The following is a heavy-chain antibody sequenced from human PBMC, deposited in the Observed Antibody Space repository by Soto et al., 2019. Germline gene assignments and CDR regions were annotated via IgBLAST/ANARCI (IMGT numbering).Heavy chain of an antibody. J-gene: IGHJ4*02. V-gene: IGHV3-21*01. CDR3: ARDEGEQWLGYYFDY. Sequence: PGGSLRLSCAASGFTFSSYSMNWVRQAPGKGLEWVSSISSSSSYKYYADSVKGRFTISRDNAKNSLYLQMNSLRAEDTAVYYCARDEGEQWLGYYFDYWGQGTLVTVSS. D-gene: IGHD6-19*01. CDR1: GFTFSSYS. CDR2: ISSSSSYK.